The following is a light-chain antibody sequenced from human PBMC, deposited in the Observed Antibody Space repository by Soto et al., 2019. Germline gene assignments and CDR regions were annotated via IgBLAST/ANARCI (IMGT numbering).Light chain of an antibody. Sequence: QSVLTQPPSASGTPGQRVTISCSGSSSNIGSNTVNWYQQLPGTAPKLLIYGDTNRPSGVPERVSGSKSGTSASLAITGLQAEDEADYYCQSYDSSLDAYVFGTGTKVTVL. CDR3: QSYDSSLDAYV. CDR2: GDT. J-gene: IGLJ1*01. V-gene: IGLV1-44*01. CDR1: SSNIGSNT.